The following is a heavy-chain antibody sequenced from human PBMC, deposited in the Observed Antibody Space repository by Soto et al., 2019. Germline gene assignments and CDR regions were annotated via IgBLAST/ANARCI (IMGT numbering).Heavy chain of an antibody. Sequence: GASVKVSCKASGYTFTGYYMHWVRQAPGQGLEWMGWINPNSGGTNYAQKFQGWVTMTRDTSISTAYMELSRLRSDDTAVYYCARFGAIQLWLPASDAFDIWGQGTMVTVSS. CDR1: GYTFTGYY. CDR2: INPNSGGT. V-gene: IGHV1-2*04. D-gene: IGHD5-18*01. J-gene: IGHJ3*02. CDR3: ARFGAIQLWLPASDAFDI.